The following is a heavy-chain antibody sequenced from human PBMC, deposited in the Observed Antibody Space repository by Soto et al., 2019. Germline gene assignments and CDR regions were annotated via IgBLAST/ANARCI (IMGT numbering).Heavy chain of an antibody. V-gene: IGHV4-31*03. CDR1: GGSISSGGYS. J-gene: IGHJ5*02. Sequence: QVQLQESGPGLVKPSQTLSLTCTISGGSISSGGYSWSLIRQHPGKGLARIGATYYSGSTYYNPSTKSRVTISVDTSKNQFSLELSSVTAADTAVDYCARGVRPRGPGTLGTVSS. D-gene: IGHD3-16*01. CDR3: ARGVRP. CDR2: TYYSGST.